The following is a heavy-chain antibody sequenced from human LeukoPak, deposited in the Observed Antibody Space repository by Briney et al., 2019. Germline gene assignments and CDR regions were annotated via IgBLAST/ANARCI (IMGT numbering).Heavy chain of an antibody. CDR2: ISSSSSTI. CDR1: VFTFSSYS. D-gene: IGHD3-10*01. Sequence: GGSLRLSCAASVFTFSSYSMNWVRQAPGKGLEWVSYISSSSSTIYYADSVKGRFTISRDNAKNSLYLQMNSLRAEDTAVYYCASFITMGPDYWGQGTLVTVSS. CDR3: ASFITMGPDY. V-gene: IGHV3-48*04. J-gene: IGHJ4*02.